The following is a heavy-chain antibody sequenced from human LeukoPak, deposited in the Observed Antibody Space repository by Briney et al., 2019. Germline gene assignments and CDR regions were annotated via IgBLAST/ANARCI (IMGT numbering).Heavy chain of an antibody. D-gene: IGHD3-22*01. CDR1: GGSFSGCY. CDR2: INHSGST. J-gene: IGHJ4*02. Sequence: SETLSLTCAVYGGSFSGCYWSWIRQPPGKGLEWIGEINHSGSTNYNPSLKSRVTISVDTSKNQFSLKLSSVTAADTAVYYCASRTTYYYDTYWGQGTLVTVSS. CDR3: ASRTTYYYDTY. V-gene: IGHV4-34*01.